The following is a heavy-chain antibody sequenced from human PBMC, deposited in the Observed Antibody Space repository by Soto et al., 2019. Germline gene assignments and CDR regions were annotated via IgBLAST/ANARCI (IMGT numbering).Heavy chain of an antibody. CDR2: INAGNGNT. CDR3: AREEPTTYSSGWYNWFDP. CDR1: GYTFTSYA. Sequence: VASVKVSCKASGYTFTSYAMHWVRQAPGQRLEWMGWINAGNGNTKYSQKFQGRVTITRDTSASTAYMELSSLRSEDTAVYYCAREEPTTYSSGWYNWFDPWGQGTLVTVSS. D-gene: IGHD6-19*01. J-gene: IGHJ5*02. V-gene: IGHV1-3*01.